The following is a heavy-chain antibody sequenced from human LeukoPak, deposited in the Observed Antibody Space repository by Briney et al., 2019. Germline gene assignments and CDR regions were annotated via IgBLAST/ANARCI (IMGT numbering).Heavy chain of an antibody. Sequence: GASVKVSCKASGYTFTSYYMHWVRQAPGQGLEWMGIINPSGGSTSYAQKFQGRVTMTRDTSTSTVYMELSSLRSEDTAVYYCASEIAAAGNFRDAFDIWGQGTMVTVSS. CDR2: INPSGGST. CDR1: GYTFTSYY. J-gene: IGHJ3*02. CDR3: ASEIAAAGNFRDAFDI. D-gene: IGHD6-13*01. V-gene: IGHV1-46*01.